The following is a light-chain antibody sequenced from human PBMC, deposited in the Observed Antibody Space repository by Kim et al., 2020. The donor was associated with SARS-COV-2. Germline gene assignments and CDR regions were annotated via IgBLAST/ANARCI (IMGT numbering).Light chain of an antibody. J-gene: IGKJ2*01. CDR2: GAS. CDR3: QQYGSSPRT. V-gene: IGKV3-20*01. CDR1: QSGSSSY. Sequence: LSPGERATLSCRASQSGSSSYLAWYQQKPGQAPRLLSYGASSRATGIPDRFSGSGSGTDFTLTISRLEPEDFAVYYCQQYGSSPRTFGQGTKLEI.